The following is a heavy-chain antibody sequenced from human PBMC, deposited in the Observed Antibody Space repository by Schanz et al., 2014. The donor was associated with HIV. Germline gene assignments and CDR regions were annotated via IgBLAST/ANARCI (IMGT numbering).Heavy chain of an antibody. CDR2: ISYDGINK. CDR3: AKDQGDVSGTPFDY. Sequence: QVQLVESGGGVVQPGRSLRLSCAGSGLTFSSYGMHWVRQAPGKGLEWVAVISYDGINKYYADSVKGRFTISRDNSKNTLYLQMNSLRAXDTAVYYCAKDQGDVSGTPFDYWGQGTLVTVSS. D-gene: IGHD1-20*01. CDR1: GLTFSSYG. J-gene: IGHJ4*02. V-gene: IGHV3-30*18.